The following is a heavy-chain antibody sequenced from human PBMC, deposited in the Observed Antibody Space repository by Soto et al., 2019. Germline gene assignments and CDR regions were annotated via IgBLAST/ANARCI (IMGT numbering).Heavy chain of an antibody. V-gene: IGHV3-9*01. CDR3: AKADGSGSYTLIDAFDI. CDR1: GFTFDDYA. CDR2: ISWNSGSI. J-gene: IGHJ3*02. Sequence: EVQLVESGGGLVQPGRSLRLSCAASGFTFDDYAMHWVRQAPGKGLEWVSGISWNSGSIGYADSVKGRFTISRDNAKNSLDLQMNSLRAEDTALYYCAKADGSGSYTLIDAFDIWGQGTMVTVSS. D-gene: IGHD3-10*01.